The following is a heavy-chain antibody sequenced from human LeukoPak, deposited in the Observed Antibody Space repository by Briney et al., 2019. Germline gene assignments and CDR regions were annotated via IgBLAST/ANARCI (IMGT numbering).Heavy chain of an antibody. D-gene: IGHD4-17*01. V-gene: IGHV3-48*01. Sequence: GGSLRLSCATSGFTFSSYWMTWVRQAPGKGLEWLSYISSSSRTIYYADSVKGRFTISRDNANNSLYLQMNSLRAEDTAVYYCARDRYGDYDFDYWGQGTLVTVSS. J-gene: IGHJ4*02. CDR1: GFTFSSYW. CDR3: ARDRYGDYDFDY. CDR2: ISSSSRTI.